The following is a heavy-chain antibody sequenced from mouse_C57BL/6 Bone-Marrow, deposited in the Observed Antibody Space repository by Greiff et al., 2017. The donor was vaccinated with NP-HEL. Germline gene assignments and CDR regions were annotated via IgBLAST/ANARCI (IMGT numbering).Heavy chain of an antibody. CDR3: TIPFITTVVARGY. Sequence: EVQLQQSGAELVRPGASVQLSCTASGFNIKDDYMHWVKQRPEQGLEWIGWFDPENGDTESASKFQGKATITADTSSNTAYLQLSSLTSEDTAVYYCTIPFITTVVARGYWGQGTTLTVSS. CDR2: FDPENGDT. J-gene: IGHJ2*01. D-gene: IGHD1-1*01. V-gene: IGHV14-4*01. CDR1: GFNIKDDY.